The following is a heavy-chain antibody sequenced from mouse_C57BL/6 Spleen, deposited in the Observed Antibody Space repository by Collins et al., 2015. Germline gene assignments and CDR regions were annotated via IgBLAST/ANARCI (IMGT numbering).Heavy chain of an antibody. V-gene: IGHV1-82*01. CDR1: GYAFSSSW. CDR3: ARLPKWDALDY. J-gene: IGHJ2*01. CDR2: IYPGDGDT. D-gene: IGHD4-1*01. Sequence: QVQLQQSGPELVKPRASVKISCKASGYAFSSSWMNWVKQRPGKGLEWIGRIYPGDGDTYYNGKFTGKATLTADKSSSTAYMQLSSLTSEDSAVYFCARLPKWDALDYWGQGTTLTVSS.